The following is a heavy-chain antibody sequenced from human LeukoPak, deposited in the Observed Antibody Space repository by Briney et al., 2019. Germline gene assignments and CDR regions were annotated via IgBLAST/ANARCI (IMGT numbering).Heavy chain of an antibody. J-gene: IGHJ4*02. D-gene: IGHD6-19*01. V-gene: IGHV1-8*03. Sequence: ASVKVSCKASGYTFTSYDINWVRQATGQGLERMGWMKPNSGNTGYAQKFQSRVTITRNTSIGTAYMELSSLRSEDTAVCYCARGRDSSGWYGYWGQGTLVTVSS. CDR3: ARGRDSSGWYGY. CDR2: MKPNSGNT. CDR1: GYTFTSYD.